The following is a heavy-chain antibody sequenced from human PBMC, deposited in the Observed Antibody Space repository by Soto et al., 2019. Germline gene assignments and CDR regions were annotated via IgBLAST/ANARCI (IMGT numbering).Heavy chain of an antibody. CDR1: GFTFSSYG. Sequence: QVQLVESGGGVVQPGRSLRLSCAASGFTFSSYGMHWVRQAPGKGLEWVAVIWYDGSNKYYADSVKGRFTISRDNSKNTLERQMTGMRVEDTAVNYFARGPWRVVVVSTNWSFDLWGRGTLVTVSS. D-gene: IGHD2-2*01. CDR2: IWYDGSNK. J-gene: IGHJ2*01. V-gene: IGHV3-33*01. CDR3: ARGPWRVVVVSTNWSFDL.